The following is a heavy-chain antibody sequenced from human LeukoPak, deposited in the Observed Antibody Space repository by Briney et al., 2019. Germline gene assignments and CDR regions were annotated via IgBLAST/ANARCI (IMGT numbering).Heavy chain of an antibody. CDR1: GFTFAIHA. J-gene: IGHJ3*01. V-gene: IGHV3-23*01. Sequence: GGSLRLSCAASGFTFAIHAMTWVRQAPGKGLEWVSAISGGGTSTNYADSVKGQFTISTDNSKTTLFLKMNSLRDEDTAIYYCAKDSYASGRPRHTFDVWGQGTMVTVSS. CDR3: AKDSYASGRPRHTFDV. D-gene: IGHD3-10*01. CDR2: ISGGGTST.